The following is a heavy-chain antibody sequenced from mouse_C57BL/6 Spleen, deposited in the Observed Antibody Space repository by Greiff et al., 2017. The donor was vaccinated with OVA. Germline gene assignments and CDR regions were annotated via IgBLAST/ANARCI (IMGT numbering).Heavy chain of an antibody. V-gene: IGHV2-9*01. CDR2: IWGGGGP. CDR1: GFSLTSYG. CDR3: ASHCYGSSYAWFAY. J-gene: IGHJ3*01. Sequence: VNVVESGPGLVAPSQSLSITCTVSGFSLTSYGVDWVRQPPGKGLEWLGVIWGGGGPNYNSALMSRLSISKDNSKSQFFLKMNSLQTDVTAMDSCASHCYGSSYAWFAYWGQGTLVTVSA. D-gene: IGHD1-1*01.